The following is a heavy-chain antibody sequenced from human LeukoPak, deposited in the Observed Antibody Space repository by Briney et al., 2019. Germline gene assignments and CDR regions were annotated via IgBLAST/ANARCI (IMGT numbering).Heavy chain of an antibody. Sequence: ASVKVSCKASGYTFTSYAMNWVRQAPGQGLEWMGWINPNSGGTNYAQKFQGWVTMTRDTSISTAYMELSRLRSDDTAVYYCARGDYDILTGYYRYYYYGMDVWGQGTTVTVSS. CDR1: GYTFTSYA. D-gene: IGHD3-9*01. V-gene: IGHV1-2*04. CDR2: INPNSGGT. CDR3: ARGDYDILTGYYRYYYYGMDV. J-gene: IGHJ6*02.